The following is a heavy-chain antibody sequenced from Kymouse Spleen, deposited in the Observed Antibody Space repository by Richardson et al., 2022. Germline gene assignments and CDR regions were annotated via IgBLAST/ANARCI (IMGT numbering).Heavy chain of an antibody. CDR1: GFTFSNAW. CDR3: TTDRYSSSWYFGGY. CDR2: IKSKTDGGTT. Sequence: EVQLVESGGGLVKPGGSLRLSCAASGFTFSNAWMSWVRQAPGKGLEWVGRIKSKTDGGTTDYAAPVKGRFTISRDDSKNTLYLQMNSLKTEDTAVYYCTTDRYSSSWYFGGYWGQGTLVTVSS. D-gene: IGHD6-13*01. J-gene: IGHJ4*02. V-gene: IGHV3-15*01.